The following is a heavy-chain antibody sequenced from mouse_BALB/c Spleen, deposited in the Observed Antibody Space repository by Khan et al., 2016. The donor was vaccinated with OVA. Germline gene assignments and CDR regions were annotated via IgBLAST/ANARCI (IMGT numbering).Heavy chain of an antibody. V-gene: IGHV14-4*02. CDR2: IDPENGDT. CDR1: GFNIKDYY. J-gene: IGHJ3*01. CDR3: NVYYDYDGVAY. Sequence: VQLQQSGAELVRSGASVKLSCTASGFNIKDYYMHWVKQRPEQGLEWIGWIDPENGDTEYAPKFQGKATMTADTSSNTAYLQLSSLTSEDTAVYYCNVYYDYDGVAYWGQGTLVTVSA. D-gene: IGHD2-4*01.